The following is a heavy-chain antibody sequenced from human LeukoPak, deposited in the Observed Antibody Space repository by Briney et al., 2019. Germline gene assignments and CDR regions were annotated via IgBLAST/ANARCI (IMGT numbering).Heavy chain of an antibody. CDR2: MNPNSGNT. J-gene: IGHJ4*02. Sequence: SSVKVSCKASGYTFTSYDINLVRQATGQGLEWMGWMNPNSGNTGYAQKFQGRVTMTRNTSISTAYMELSSLRSEDTAVYYCARVLDSSGWYPFDYWGQGTLVTVSS. D-gene: IGHD6-19*01. CDR3: ARVLDSSGWYPFDY. CDR1: GYTFTSYD. V-gene: IGHV1-8*01.